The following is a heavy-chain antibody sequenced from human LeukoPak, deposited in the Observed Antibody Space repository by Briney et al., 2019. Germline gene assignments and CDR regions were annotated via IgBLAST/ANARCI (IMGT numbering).Heavy chain of an antibody. V-gene: IGHV3-48*03. CDR3: ASNDCSSTSCYFDNFDY. CDR2: NSSSGGTI. Sequence: GGSLRLSCAGSGFTFSSYEMTWVRQAPGKGLEWISYNSSSGGTIYYADSVKGRFTISRDNAKNSLYLQMNSLRAEDTAVYYCASNDCSSTSCYFDNFDYWGQGTLVTVSS. CDR1: GFTFSSYE. J-gene: IGHJ4*02. D-gene: IGHD2-2*01.